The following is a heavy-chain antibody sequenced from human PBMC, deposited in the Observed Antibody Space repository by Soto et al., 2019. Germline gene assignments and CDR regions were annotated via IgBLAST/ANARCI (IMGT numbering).Heavy chain of an antibody. D-gene: IGHD3-10*01. V-gene: IGHV4-39*01. J-gene: IGHJ4*02. CDR3: ARVLSVLLWFGESQQGVDY. CDR2: IYYSGST. Sequence: SETLSLTCTVSGGSISSSSYYWGWIRQPPGKGLEWIGSIYYSGSTYYNPSLKSRVTISVDTSKNQFSLKLSSVTAADTAVYYCARVLSVLLWFGESQQGVDYWGQGTLVTVSS. CDR1: GGSISSSSYY.